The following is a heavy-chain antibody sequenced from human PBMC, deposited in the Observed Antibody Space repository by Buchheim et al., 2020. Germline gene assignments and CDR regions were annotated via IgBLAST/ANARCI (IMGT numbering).Heavy chain of an antibody. Sequence: QVQLQQWGAGLLKPSETLSLTCAVYGGSFSGYYWSWIRQLPGKGLEWIGEINHSGSTNYNPSLKSRVTISVDTSKNQFSLKLSSVTAADTAVYYCARHKYSSVRYYYYGMDVWGQGTT. CDR3: ARHKYSSVRYYYYGMDV. D-gene: IGHD6-19*01. CDR1: GGSFSGYY. J-gene: IGHJ6*02. CDR2: INHSGST. V-gene: IGHV4-34*01.